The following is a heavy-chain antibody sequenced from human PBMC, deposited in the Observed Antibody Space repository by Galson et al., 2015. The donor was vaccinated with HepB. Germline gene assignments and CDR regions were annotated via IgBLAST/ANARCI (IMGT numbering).Heavy chain of an antibody. V-gene: IGHV3-64D*06. CDR1: AFSFSAFL. CDR2: ICGDARST. J-gene: IGHJ5*02. CDR3: LKPTYKLLLSGSDWFDP. D-gene: IGHD1-14*01. Sequence: SLRLSCAASAFSFSAFLMYGVRQAQGKGLESVSAICGDARSTYYGDSVKVRFTISRDNSKNTLYLHMSSLRPADTATFYCLKPTYKLLLSGSDWFDPWGQGTLVTVSS.